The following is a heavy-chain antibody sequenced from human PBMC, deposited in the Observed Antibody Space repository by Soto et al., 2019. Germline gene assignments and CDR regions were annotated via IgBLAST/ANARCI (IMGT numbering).Heavy chain of an antibody. D-gene: IGHD3-22*01. CDR3: ARGNHRFVDYYDSSGYYEYNWFDP. CDR2: INHSGST. Sequence: SETLSLTCAVYGGSFSGYYWSWIRQPPGKGLEWIGEINHSGSTNYNPSLKSRVTISVDTSKNQFSLKLSSVTAADTAVYYCARGNHRFVDYYDSSGYYEYNWFDPWGQGTLVTVSS. CDR1: GGSFSGYY. V-gene: IGHV4-34*01. J-gene: IGHJ5*02.